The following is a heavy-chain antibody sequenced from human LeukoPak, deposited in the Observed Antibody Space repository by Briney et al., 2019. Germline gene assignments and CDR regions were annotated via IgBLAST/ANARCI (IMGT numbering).Heavy chain of an antibody. Sequence: SETLSLTCSVSCGSMSSYYWSWIRQPPGKGLEWIGYIYYSGSTKYNPSLKSRVTISVDTSKNQFSLKLSSVTAADTAVYYCARGARAGYNLEPFDYWGQGTLVTVSS. CDR2: IYYSGST. CDR1: CGSMSSYY. D-gene: IGHD5-24*01. J-gene: IGHJ4*02. V-gene: IGHV4-59*08. CDR3: ARGARAGYNLEPFDY.